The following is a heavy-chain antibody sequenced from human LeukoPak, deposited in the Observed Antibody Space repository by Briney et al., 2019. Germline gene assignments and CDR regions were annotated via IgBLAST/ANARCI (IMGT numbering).Heavy chain of an antibody. Sequence: SETLSLTCTVSGGSFRSYYWGWIRQPPGKGLEWIGSIYYSGSTYYNPSLKSRVTISVDTSKNQFSLKLSSVTAADTAVYYCAMPGIAVAGTPFDYWGQGTLVTVSS. CDR3: AMPGIAVAGTPFDY. D-gene: IGHD6-19*01. CDR1: GGSFRSYY. V-gene: IGHV4-39*01. J-gene: IGHJ4*02. CDR2: IYYSGST.